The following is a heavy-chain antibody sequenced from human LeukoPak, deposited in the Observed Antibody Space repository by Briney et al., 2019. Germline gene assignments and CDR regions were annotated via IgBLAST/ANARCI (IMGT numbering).Heavy chain of an antibody. Sequence: GGSLRLSCDASGFTFRNYGMHWVRQAPGKGLEWVSAISGSGGSTYYADSVKGRFTISRDNSKNTLYLQMNSPRAEDTAVYYCAKDSGLLDYYGSGTPGAFDIWGQGTMVTVSS. CDR2: ISGSGGST. J-gene: IGHJ3*02. CDR3: AKDSGLLDYYGSGTPGAFDI. V-gene: IGHV3-23*01. CDR1: GFTFRNYG. D-gene: IGHD3-10*01.